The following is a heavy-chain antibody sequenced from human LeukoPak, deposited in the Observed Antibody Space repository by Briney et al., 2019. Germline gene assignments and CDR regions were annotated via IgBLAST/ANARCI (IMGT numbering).Heavy chain of an antibody. D-gene: IGHD1-7*01. J-gene: IGHJ4*02. CDR3: AREKELLF. CDR1: GYTFAGYN. CDR2: INPNSGGT. V-gene: IGHV1-2*02. Sequence: ASVKVSCKASGYTFAGYNIHWVRQAPGQGLEWMGWINPNSGGTKYAEKFQGRVTMTRDTSISTVYMELSSLRSDDTAVYYCAREKELLFWGQGILVTVSS.